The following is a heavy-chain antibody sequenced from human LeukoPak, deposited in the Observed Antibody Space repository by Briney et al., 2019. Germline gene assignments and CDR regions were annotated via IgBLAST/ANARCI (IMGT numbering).Heavy chain of an antibody. V-gene: IGHV1-8*02. J-gene: IGHJ4*02. D-gene: IGHD6-19*01. CDR1: GYTFTGYY. CDR2: INPNSGNT. Sequence: ASVKVSCKASGYTFTGYYMHWVRQAPGQGLEWMGWINPNSGNTGYAQKFQGRVTMTRNTSISTAYMELSSLRSEDTAVYYCARGSRIAVAGCDYWGQGTLVTVSS. CDR3: ARGSRIAVAGCDY.